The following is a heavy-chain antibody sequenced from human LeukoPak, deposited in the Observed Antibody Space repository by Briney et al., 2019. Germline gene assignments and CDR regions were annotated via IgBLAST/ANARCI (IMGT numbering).Heavy chain of an antibody. CDR3: AKDALISFRGAWSQFDS. Sequence: GGSLRLSRAASGFTFSSYAMSWVRQAPGKGLEWVSGISGSGGSTYYVDAVKGRFTISRDNSKNTLYLQMNSLRAEDTAVYYCAKDALISFRGAWSQFDSWGQGTLVTVSS. D-gene: IGHD3-16*02. CDR2: ISGSGGST. J-gene: IGHJ4*02. CDR1: GFTFSSYA. V-gene: IGHV3-23*01.